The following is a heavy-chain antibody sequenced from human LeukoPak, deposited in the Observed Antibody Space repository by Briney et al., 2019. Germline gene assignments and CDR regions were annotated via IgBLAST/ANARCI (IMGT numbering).Heavy chain of an antibody. Sequence: GGSLRLSCAASGFTFSSYWMHWVRQAPGKGLVWVSRINSDGSSTSYADSVKGRFTISRDNAKNTLYLQMNSLRAEDTAVYYCARAERYSYGYCWGQGTLVTVSS. J-gene: IGHJ4*02. D-gene: IGHD5-18*01. CDR3: ARAERYSYGYC. V-gene: IGHV3-74*01. CDR2: INSDGSST. CDR1: GFTFSSYW.